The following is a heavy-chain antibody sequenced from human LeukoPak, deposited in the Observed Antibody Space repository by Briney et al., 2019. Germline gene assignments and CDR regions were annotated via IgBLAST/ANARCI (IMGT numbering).Heavy chain of an antibody. J-gene: IGHJ3*02. D-gene: IGHD3-22*01. V-gene: IGHV1-2*02. Sequence: ASVKVSCKASGYTFTNFYMHWVRQAPGQGLEWMGWINPNSGGTKYAQKFQGRVTMTRDTSISTAYMELSRLRSDDTAVYYCARVGHYYDSSGYYLYDAFDIWGQGTMVIVSS. CDR1: GYTFTNFY. CDR3: ARVGHYYDSSGYYLYDAFDI. CDR2: INPNSGGT.